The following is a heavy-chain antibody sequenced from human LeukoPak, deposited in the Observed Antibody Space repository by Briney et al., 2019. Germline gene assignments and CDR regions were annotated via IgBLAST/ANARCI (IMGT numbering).Heavy chain of an antibody. CDR3: ARDSSSWYGWFDP. CDR1: GYTFTGYY. D-gene: IGHD6-13*01. J-gene: IGHJ5*02. CDR2: INPNSGGT. V-gene: IGHV1-2*02. Sequence: EASVKVSCKASGYTFTGYYMHWVRQAPGQGLEWMGWINPNSGGTNYAQKFQGRVTMTRDTSISTAYMELSRLRSDDAAVYYCARDSSSWYGWFDPWGQGTLVTVSS.